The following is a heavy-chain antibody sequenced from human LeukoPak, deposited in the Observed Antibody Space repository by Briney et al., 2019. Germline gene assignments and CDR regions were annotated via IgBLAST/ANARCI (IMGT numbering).Heavy chain of an antibody. Sequence: ASVKVSCKASGYTFTGYYMHWVRQAPGQGLEWMGWINPNSGGTNYAQKFQGRVTMTRDTSISTAYMELSRLRSDDTAVYYCARAPMIVVVNDYWGQGTLVTVSS. V-gene: IGHV1-2*02. CDR2: INPNSGGT. J-gene: IGHJ4*02. CDR3: ARAPMIVVVNDY. D-gene: IGHD3-22*01. CDR1: GYTFTGYY.